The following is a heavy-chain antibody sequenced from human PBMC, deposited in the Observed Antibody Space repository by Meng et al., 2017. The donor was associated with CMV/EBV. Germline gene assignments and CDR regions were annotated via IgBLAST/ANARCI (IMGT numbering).Heavy chain of an antibody. CDR1: GGTFSSYA. V-gene: IGHV1-69*05. D-gene: IGHD3-10*01. J-gene: IGHJ4*02. CDR2: IIPIFGTA. CDR3: AREVGVGGIDY. Sequence: SVQVSCKAAGGTFSSYAISWVRQAPGQGLEWMGGIIPIFGTANYAQKFQGRVTITTDESTSTAYMELSSLSSEDTAVYYCAREVGVGGIDYWGQGTLVTVSS.